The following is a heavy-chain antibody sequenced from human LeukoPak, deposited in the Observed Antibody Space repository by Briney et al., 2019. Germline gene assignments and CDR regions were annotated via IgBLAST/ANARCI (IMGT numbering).Heavy chain of an antibody. Sequence: GGSLRLSCAASGLTFDDYGMSWVRQAPGKGLEGVSVIYIIGSTYYADSVKGRFTISRDSSKNTLYLQMNSLRAEDTAVYYCARGYSYGVFDYWGQGTLVTVSS. CDR1: GLTFDDYG. CDR2: IYIIGST. J-gene: IGHJ4*02. CDR3: ARGYSYGVFDY. D-gene: IGHD5-18*01. V-gene: IGHV3-66*01.